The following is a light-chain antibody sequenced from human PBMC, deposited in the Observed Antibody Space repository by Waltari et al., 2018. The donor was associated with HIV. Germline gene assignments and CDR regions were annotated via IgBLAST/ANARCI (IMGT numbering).Light chain of an antibody. J-gene: IGLJ2*01. V-gene: IGLV2-8*01. Sequence: QSALTQPPSASGSPGQSVTISCTGKTSDVGAYNYVSWYQQHPGKAPKLMIYEVFKRPSEVPDRCSGSKSGNTASLTVSGLQAEDEADYYCTSYAGRNTLVFGGGTKLTVL. CDR2: EVF. CDR1: TSDVGAYNY. CDR3: TSYAGRNTLV.